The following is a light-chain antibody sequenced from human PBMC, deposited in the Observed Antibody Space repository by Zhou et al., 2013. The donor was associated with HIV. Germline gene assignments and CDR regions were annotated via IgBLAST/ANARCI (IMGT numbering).Light chain of an antibody. CDR1: QNVNTRS. V-gene: IGKV3-20*01. Sequence: EIVLTQSPGTLSLSPGERATLFCRASQNVNTRSLAWYQQKSGQAPSLLIFATSSRAPGIPDRFSGSGSGTDFTLTISRLEPDDFAVYYCQQYSNSRMTFGQGHDW. CDR2: ATS. J-gene: IGKJ5*01. CDR3: QQYSNSRMT.